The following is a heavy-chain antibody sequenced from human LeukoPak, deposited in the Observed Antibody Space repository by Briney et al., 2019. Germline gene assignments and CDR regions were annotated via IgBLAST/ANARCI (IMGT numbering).Heavy chain of an antibody. CDR3: ARSRPSYSSGWHYYMDV. D-gene: IGHD6-19*01. J-gene: IGHJ6*03. CDR2: ISYIGST. Sequence: PSETLSLTCAVSADSFSSHYWTWIRQPPGKGLEWIGYISYIGSTNYNPSLKSRVTISVDTSKNQFSLKLSSVTAADTAVYYCARSRPSYSSGWHYYMDVWGKGTTVTVSS. V-gene: IGHV4-59*11. CDR1: ADSFSSHY.